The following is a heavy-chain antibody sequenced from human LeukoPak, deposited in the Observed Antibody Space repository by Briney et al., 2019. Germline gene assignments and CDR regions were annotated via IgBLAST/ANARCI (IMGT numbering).Heavy chain of an antibody. CDR3: EGGTY. J-gene: IGHJ4*02. Sequence: GGSLRLSCAASGFTFSTYDMNWVRQAPGKGLEWVSYISSSGRTIYYADSVKGRFTISRDNAKNSLYLQMNSLRAEDTAVYYCEGGTYWGQGTLVTVSS. CDR1: GFTFSTYD. V-gene: IGHV3-48*03. CDR2: ISSSGRTI. D-gene: IGHD3-16*01.